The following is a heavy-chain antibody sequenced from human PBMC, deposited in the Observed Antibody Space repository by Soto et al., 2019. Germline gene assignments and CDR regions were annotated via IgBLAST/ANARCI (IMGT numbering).Heavy chain of an antibody. CDR3: ARGLNYYYYGSGSYYSHWFDP. D-gene: IGHD3-10*01. J-gene: IGHJ5*02. CDR1: GGSFSGYY. Sequence: PSETLSLTCAVYGGSFSGYYWSWIRQPPGKGLEWIGEINHSGSTNYNPSLKSRVTISVDTSKNQFSLKLSSVTAADTAVYYCARGLNYYYYGSGSYYSHWFDPWGQGTLVTVS. CDR2: INHSGST. V-gene: IGHV4-34*01.